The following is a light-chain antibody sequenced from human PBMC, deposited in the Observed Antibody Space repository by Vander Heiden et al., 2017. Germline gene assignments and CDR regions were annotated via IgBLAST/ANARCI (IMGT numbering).Light chain of an antibody. J-gene: IGKJ2*01. CDR2: WAS. CDR3: QQYYTTPLT. V-gene: IGKV4-1*01. Sequence: DIVMTQSPYSLAVSLGERATINCKSSQSVFYSSNNKNSLAWYQQKPGQPPKLLIYWASTRESGVPDRFSGSGSGTDFTLTISSLQAEDVALYYCQQYYTTPLTFGQGTKLEIK. CDR1: QSVFYSSNNKNS.